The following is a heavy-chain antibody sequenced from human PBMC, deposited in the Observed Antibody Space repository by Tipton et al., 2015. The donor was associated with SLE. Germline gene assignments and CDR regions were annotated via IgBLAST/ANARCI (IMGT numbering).Heavy chain of an antibody. D-gene: IGHD1-26*01. CDR3: ARGAEGGSVGATLIDY. Sequence: QSGAEVKKPGASVKVSCKASGYTFTSYDINWVRQATGQGLEWMGWMNPNSGNTGYAQKFQGRVTMTRDTSTSTVYMELTRLTSEDTAVYYCARGAEGGSVGATLIDYWGQGTLVTVSS. J-gene: IGHJ4*02. CDR2: MNPNSGNT. CDR1: GYTFTSYD. V-gene: IGHV1-8*01.